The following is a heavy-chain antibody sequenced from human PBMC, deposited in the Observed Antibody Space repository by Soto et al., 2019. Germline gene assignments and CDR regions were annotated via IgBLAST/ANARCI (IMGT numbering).Heavy chain of an antibody. D-gene: IGHD3-16*01. CDR3: AKGILSATIGPYAMDV. V-gene: IGHV3-30*04. CDR2: ISYDGGNI. CDR1: GFTFSSYA. J-gene: IGHJ6*02. Sequence: PGGSLRLSCAASGFTFSSYAMHWVRQAPGKGLEWVGVISYDGGNIYYADSVKGRFTISRDNSKNTLYVQVKSLRPEDTAVYYCAKGILSATIGPYAMDVWGQGTTVTVSS.